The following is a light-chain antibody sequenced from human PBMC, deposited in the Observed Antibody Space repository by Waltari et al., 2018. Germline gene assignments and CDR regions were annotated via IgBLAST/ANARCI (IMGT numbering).Light chain of an antibody. CDR1: HSVFYSSAENHY. J-gene: IGKJ2*01. Sequence: DIVMTQSPPFLAVSLGERATINCTSSHSVFYSSAENHYIAWYQQKPGRPLKLLIYGGSTREARVPERFSGSGSGTHFTLTIDSLQAEDVAVYYCQQYYSAPPNTFGRGTKLDLK. V-gene: IGKV4-1*01. CDR2: GGS. CDR3: QQYYSAPPNT.